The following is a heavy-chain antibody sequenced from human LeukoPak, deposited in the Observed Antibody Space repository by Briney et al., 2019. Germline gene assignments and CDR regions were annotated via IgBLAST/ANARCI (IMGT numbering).Heavy chain of an antibody. J-gene: IGHJ5*02. CDR2: INPTGGST. Sequence: ASVTVFCKASGYTFTSYYMHWVRQAPGQGLEWMGLINPTGGSTGYAQKFQGRVTMTRDMSTSTDYMELSSLRSEDTAIYYCARDNSVGDNAWWFDPWGQGTLVTVSS. CDR3: ARDNSVGDNAWWFDP. V-gene: IGHV1-46*01. CDR1: GYTFTSYY. D-gene: IGHD1-26*01.